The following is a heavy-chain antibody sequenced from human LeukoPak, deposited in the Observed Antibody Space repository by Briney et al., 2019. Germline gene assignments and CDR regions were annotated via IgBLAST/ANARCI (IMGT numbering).Heavy chain of an antibody. J-gene: IGHJ4*02. D-gene: IGHD6-13*01. Sequence: GGSLRLSCAASGFTFSSYAMHCVREARGKGLEWVAVISYDGSNKYYADSVKGRFTISRDNSKNTLYLQMNSLRAEDTAVYYCARDLSDNRKAAAGEWGQGTLVTVSS. CDR1: GFTFSSYA. V-gene: IGHV3-30*04. CDR2: ISYDGSNK. CDR3: ARDLSDNRKAAAGE.